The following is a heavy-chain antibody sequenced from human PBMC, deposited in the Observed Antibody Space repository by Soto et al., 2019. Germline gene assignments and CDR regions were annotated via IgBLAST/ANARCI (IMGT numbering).Heavy chain of an antibody. CDR3: TSLDSVYGQFDY. V-gene: IGHV3-15*01. CDR2: IRSRTDGGTT. CDR1: GITFGSRA. D-gene: IGHD5-12*01. J-gene: IGHJ4*02. Sequence: GGSLRLSCVASGITFGSRAMSWVRQAPGKGLEWVGRIRSRTDGGTTDYAAPVKGRFTISRDDSENTLHLQMNSLKTHDTAVYFCTSLDSVYGQFDYWGQGTMVTVSS.